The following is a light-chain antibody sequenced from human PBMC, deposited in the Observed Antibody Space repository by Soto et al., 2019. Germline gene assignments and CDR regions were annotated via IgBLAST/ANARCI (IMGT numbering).Light chain of an antibody. Sequence: QSVLTQPPSVSAAPGRTVTISCSGSSSNIGNSFVSWYQQLPGTAPRLLIYDNNERPSGIPDRFSGSKSGTSATLGITGLQTGDEADYYCGAWDGGLSAFVFGTGTKLTAL. CDR1: SSNIGNSF. CDR3: GAWDGGLSAFV. V-gene: IGLV1-51*01. CDR2: DNN. J-gene: IGLJ1*01.